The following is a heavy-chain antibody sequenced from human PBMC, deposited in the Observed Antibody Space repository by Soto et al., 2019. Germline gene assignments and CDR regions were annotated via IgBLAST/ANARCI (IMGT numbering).Heavy chain of an antibody. CDR2: INAGNGNT. CDR3: ASDSSTKYYYYGMDV. D-gene: IGHD2-2*01. J-gene: IGHJ6*02. Sequence: GASVKVSCKAPGYTFTSYAMHWVRQAPGQRLEWMGWINAGNGNTKYSQKFQGRVTITRDTSASTAYMELSSLRSEDTAVYYCASDSSTKYYYYGMDVWGQGTTVTVSS. CDR1: GYTFTSYA. V-gene: IGHV1-3*01.